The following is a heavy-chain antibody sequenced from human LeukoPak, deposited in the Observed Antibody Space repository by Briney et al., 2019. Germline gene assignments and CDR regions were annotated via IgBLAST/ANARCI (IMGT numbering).Heavy chain of an antibody. D-gene: IGHD3-9*01. J-gene: IGHJ4*02. CDR1: GFTFCNFY. CDR2: LNNDGSST. V-gene: IGHV3-74*01. Sequence: GGSLRLSCAASGFTFCNFYMHWVRQAPGKGLVWVSRLNNDGSSTNYADSVKGRFTISRDNAKNTLYLQMNSLRAEDTAVYFCASSQSGYFVQWGQGTLVTVSS. CDR3: ASSQSGYFVQ.